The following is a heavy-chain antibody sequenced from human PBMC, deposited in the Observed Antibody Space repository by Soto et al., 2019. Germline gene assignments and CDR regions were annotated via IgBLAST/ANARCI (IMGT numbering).Heavy chain of an antibody. CDR1: GGTFSSYA. D-gene: IGHD6-6*01. J-gene: IGHJ6*02. V-gene: IGHV1-69*13. Sequence: GASVKVSCKASGGTFSSYAISWVRQAPGQGREWMGGITPIFGTANYAQKFQGRVTITADESTSTAYMELSSLRSEDAAVYSCARGVEYSSSSGYYYYGMDVWGQGTTATVSS. CDR2: ITPIFGTA. CDR3: ARGVEYSSSSGYYYYGMDV.